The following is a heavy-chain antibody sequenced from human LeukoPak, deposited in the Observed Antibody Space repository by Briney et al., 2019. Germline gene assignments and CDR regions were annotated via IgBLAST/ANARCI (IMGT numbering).Heavy chain of an antibody. CDR2: INWNGGST. Sequence: GGSLRLSCAASGFTFDDYGMSWVRQAPGRELEWVSGINWNGGSTSYADSVKGRFTISRDNAKNSLYLQMNSLRAEDTAVYYCARNPAGRVSYYYMDVWGKGTTVTISS. CDR3: ARNPAGRVSYYYMDV. J-gene: IGHJ6*03. V-gene: IGHV3-20*04. D-gene: IGHD1-14*01. CDR1: GFTFDDYG.